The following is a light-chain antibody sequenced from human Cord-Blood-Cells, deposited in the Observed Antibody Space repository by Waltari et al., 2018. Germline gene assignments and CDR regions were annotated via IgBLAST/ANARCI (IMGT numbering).Light chain of an antibody. Sequence: QSALPQPASVSGSPGQSITISCPGTSSDVGSYNLVSWYQQHPGKAPKPMIFEGSKLPSGVSNRFSGSKSGNTAALTISGLQAEDEADHYCCSYAGSSTWVFGGGTKLTVL. CDR1: SSDVGSYNL. J-gene: IGLJ3*02. CDR3: CSYAGSSTWV. CDR2: EGS. V-gene: IGLV2-23*01.